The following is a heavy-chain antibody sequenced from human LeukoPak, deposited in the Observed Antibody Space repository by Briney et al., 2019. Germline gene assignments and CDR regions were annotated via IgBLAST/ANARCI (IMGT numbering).Heavy chain of an antibody. V-gene: IGHV3-30-3*01. CDR3: ARELGSSGWYVAY. J-gene: IGHJ4*02. CDR1: GFTFSSYA. D-gene: IGHD6-19*01. Sequence: GGSLRLSCAASGFTFSSYAMHWVRQAPGKGLEWVAVISYDGSNKNYADSVKGRFTISRDNSKNTLYLQMNSLRAEDTAVYYCARELGSSGWYVAYWGQETLVTVSS. CDR2: ISYDGSNK.